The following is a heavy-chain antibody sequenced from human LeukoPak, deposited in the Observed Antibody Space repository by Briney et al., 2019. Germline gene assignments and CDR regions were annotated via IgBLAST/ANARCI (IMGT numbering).Heavy chain of an antibody. D-gene: IGHD1-7*01. J-gene: IGHJ5*02. CDR3: ARQKNWNFGGGWFDP. CDR1: GGSISNTAYY. Sequence: SETLSLTCSVSGGSISNTAYYWAWIRQPPRKGLEWIGNIYCSGSTYFHPSLKNRVTISVDTSKNQFSLKLTSVTAADTAVYFCARQKNWNFGGGWFDPWGQGTPVTVSS. CDR2: IYCSGST. V-gene: IGHV4-39*01.